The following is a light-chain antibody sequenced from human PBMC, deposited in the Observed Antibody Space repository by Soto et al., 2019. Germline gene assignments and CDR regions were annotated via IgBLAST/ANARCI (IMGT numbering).Light chain of an antibody. Sequence: DIVLTQSPDSLAVSLGERATIKCKSSQSVLSSSNNKNYLAWYQHKPGQPPKLLIYWASTRESGVPDRVSGSGSGTDFTLTINSLQAEDVALYYCQQYYSSHGAWTFGQGTRVEFK. CDR2: WAS. V-gene: IGKV4-1*01. J-gene: IGKJ1*01. CDR1: QSVLSSSNNKNY. CDR3: QQYYSSHGAWT.